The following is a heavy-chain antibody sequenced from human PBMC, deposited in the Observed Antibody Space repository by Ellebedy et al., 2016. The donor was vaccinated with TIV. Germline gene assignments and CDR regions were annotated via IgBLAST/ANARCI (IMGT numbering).Heavy chain of an antibody. V-gene: IGHV4-38-2*02. D-gene: IGHD3-3*01. CDR3: ARGDGNYDFWSGYGYYFDY. J-gene: IGHJ4*02. CDR2: INHSGST. CDR1: GYSISSGYY. Sequence: SETLSLXXRVSGYSISSGYYWSWIRQPPGKGLEWIGEINHSGSTNYNPSLKSRVTISVDTSKNQFSLELSSVTAADTAVYYCARGDGNYDFWSGYGYYFDYWGQGTLVTVSS.